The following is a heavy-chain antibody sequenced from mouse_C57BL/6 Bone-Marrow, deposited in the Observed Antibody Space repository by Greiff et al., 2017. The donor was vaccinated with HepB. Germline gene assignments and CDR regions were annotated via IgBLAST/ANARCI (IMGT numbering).Heavy chain of an antibody. D-gene: IGHD2-4*01. V-gene: IGHV2-2*01. CDR2: IWSGGST. Sequence: VKLVESGPGLVQPSQSLSITCTVSGFSLTSYGVHWVRQSPGKGLEWLGVIWSGGSTDYNAAFISRLSISKDNSKSQVFFKMNSLQADDTAIYYCARNPYDYDVFYAMDYWGQGTSVTVSS. CDR3: ARNPYDYDVFYAMDY. CDR1: GFSLTSYG. J-gene: IGHJ4*01.